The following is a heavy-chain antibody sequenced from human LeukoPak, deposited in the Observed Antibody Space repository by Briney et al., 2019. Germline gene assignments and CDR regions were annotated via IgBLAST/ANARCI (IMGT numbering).Heavy chain of an antibody. V-gene: IGHV4-34*01. CDR3: AGLYVRPSGWPGYHYYYFDV. D-gene: IGHD6-19*01. J-gene: IGHJ6*03. CDR1: GGSFSGSY. Sequence: TPAETLSLTCAVYGGSFSGSYWSWIRQPPGRGLEWIGEIDHRGSTKYNPSLTSRITISLDTSKNQFSLRLSSLTAADTAVYYCAGLYVRPSGWPGYHYYYFDVWGKGTTVTVSS. CDR2: IDHRGST.